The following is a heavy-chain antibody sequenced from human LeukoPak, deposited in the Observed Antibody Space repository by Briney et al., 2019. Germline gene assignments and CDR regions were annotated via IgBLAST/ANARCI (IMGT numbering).Heavy chain of an antibody. Sequence: HGESLKISCKGSGYSFTSYWIGWVRQMPGKGLEWMGIIYPGDSDTRYSPSFQGQVTISADKSISTAYLQWSSLKASDTAMYYCARHPGYSSGWYRYMDVWGKGTTVTISS. CDR1: GYSFTSYW. CDR2: IYPGDSDT. CDR3: ARHPGYSSGWYRYMDV. V-gene: IGHV5-51*01. J-gene: IGHJ6*03. D-gene: IGHD6-19*01.